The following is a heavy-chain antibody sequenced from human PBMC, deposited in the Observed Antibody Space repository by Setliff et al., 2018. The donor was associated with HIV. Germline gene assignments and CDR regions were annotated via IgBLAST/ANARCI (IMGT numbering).Heavy chain of an antibody. J-gene: IGHJ4*02. Sequence: SETLSLTCTVSGGSISSGGYYWSWIRQPAGKGLEWIGYIYYNGSPTYNPSLESRVTMSVDTSKNQFSLRLSSVTAADTAVYYCARKHLANVFDYWGQGTLVTVSS. CDR1: GGSISSGGYY. D-gene: IGHD5-12*01. V-gene: IGHV4-61*10. CDR3: ARKHLANVFDY. CDR2: IYYNGSP.